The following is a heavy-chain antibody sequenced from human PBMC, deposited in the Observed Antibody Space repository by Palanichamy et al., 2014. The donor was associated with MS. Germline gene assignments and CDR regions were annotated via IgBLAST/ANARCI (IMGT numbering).Heavy chain of an antibody. CDR3: ARASAVAIDY. Sequence: QVQLQESGPGLVKPSQTLSLTCTVSGGSISSGSYYWSWIRQPAGKGLEWIGRIQTSGNTNYNPSLKSRVTISVDTSKDQFSLKLSSVTAADTAAYYCARASAVAIDYWGRGTLVTVSS. CDR1: GGSISSGSYY. J-gene: IGHJ4*02. V-gene: IGHV4-61*02. CDR2: IQTSGNT. D-gene: IGHD6-19*01.